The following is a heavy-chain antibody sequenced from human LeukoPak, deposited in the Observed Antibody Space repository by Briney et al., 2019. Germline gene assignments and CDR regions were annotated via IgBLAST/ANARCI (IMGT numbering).Heavy chain of an antibody. D-gene: IGHD6-13*01. V-gene: IGHV4-39*07. CDR2: IYYSGST. CDR1: GGSISSSSYY. CDR3: ARGIAAAGFFDY. J-gene: IGHJ4*02. Sequence: PSETLSLTCTVSGGSISSSSYYWGWIRQPPGTGLEWIGSIYYSGSTYYNPSLKSRVTISVDTSKNQFSLKLSSVTAADTAVYYCARGIAAAGFFDYWGQGTLVTVSS.